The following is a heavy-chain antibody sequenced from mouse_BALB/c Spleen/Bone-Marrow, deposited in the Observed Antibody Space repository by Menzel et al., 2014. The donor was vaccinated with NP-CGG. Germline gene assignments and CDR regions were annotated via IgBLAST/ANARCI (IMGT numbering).Heavy chain of an antibody. J-gene: IGHJ1*01. Sequence: VQRVESGAELVKPGASVKLSCKASGYTFSSYYMYWVKQRPGQGLEWIGEINPSNGGTKFNEKFKSKATLTVDKSSSTAYMQLSSLTSEDSAVYYCTRSNYGYWYFDVWGAGTTVTVSS. CDR1: GYTFSSYY. D-gene: IGHD1-1*01. V-gene: IGHV1S81*02. CDR2: INPSNGGT. CDR3: TRSNYGYWYFDV.